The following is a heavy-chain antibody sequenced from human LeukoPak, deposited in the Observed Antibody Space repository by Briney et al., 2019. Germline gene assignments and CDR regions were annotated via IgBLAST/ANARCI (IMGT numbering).Heavy chain of an antibody. CDR1: GFIFSNYA. V-gene: IGHV3-23*01. D-gene: IGHD3-9*01. CDR2: IGGRDGGT. Sequence: GAPLRLSCAASGFIFSNYAMSWVRQAPGKRLEWVSAIGGRDGGTYYADSVKGRFTVSRDDPKNTLYLQMNTLGVEDTAVYYCAKWGDYDILTGYYDSDYWGHGTLVTVSS. J-gene: IGHJ4*01. CDR3: AKWGDYDILTGYYDSDY.